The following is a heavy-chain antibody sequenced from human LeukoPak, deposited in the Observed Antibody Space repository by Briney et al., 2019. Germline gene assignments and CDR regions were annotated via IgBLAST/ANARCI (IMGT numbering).Heavy chain of an antibody. CDR2: ISADGGTT. Sequence: GGSLRLSCAASGFSFRGYGMHWVRQAPGRGLEYVSAISADGGTTDYLNSVKGRFTISRDNSKNTLYLQMGRLRSDDTAIYYCARGRGGPPFDFWGQGTVVTVAS. V-gene: IGHV3-64*01. CDR3: ARGRGGPPFDF. D-gene: IGHD3-10*01. J-gene: IGHJ4*02. CDR1: GFSFRGYG.